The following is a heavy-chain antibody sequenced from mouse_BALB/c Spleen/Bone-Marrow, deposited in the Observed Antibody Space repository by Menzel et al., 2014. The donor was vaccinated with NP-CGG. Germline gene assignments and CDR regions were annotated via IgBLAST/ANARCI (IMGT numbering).Heavy chain of an antibody. V-gene: IGHV14-3*02. Sequence: EVMLVESGAELVKPGASVKLPCTASGFNIKDTYMHWVKQRPEQGLEWIGRIDPANGNTKYDPKFQGKATITADTSSNTAFLQLSSLTSEDTAVYYCASYRYAWYFDVWGAGTTVTVSS. CDR2: IDPANGNT. D-gene: IGHD2-14*01. CDR3: ASYRYAWYFDV. CDR1: GFNIKDTY. J-gene: IGHJ1*01.